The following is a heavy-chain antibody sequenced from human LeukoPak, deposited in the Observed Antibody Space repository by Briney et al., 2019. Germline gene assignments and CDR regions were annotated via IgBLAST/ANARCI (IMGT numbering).Heavy chain of an antibody. CDR1: GFTFSSYE. D-gene: IGHD5-12*01. V-gene: IGHV3-48*03. CDR3: ARENSGYDQFDY. CDR2: ISSSGSNV. Sequence: GGSLRLSCAASGFTFSSYEMNWVRQTPGKGLEWLSYISSSGSNVYYADSVKGRFTISRDNAKNSLYLQMNSLRAEDTAVYYCARENSGYDQFDYWGQGTLVTVSS. J-gene: IGHJ4*02.